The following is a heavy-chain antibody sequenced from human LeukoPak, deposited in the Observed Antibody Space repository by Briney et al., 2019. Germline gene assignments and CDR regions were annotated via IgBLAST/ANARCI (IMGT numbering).Heavy chain of an antibody. CDR2: IRYDGSNK. Sequence: GGSLRLSCAASGFTFSSYGMHWVRQAPAKGLEWVAFIRYDGSNKYYADSVKGRFTISRDNSKNTLYLQMNSLRAEDTAVYYCAKDSYDSCGSLFDYWGQGTLVTVSS. CDR3: AKDSYDSCGSLFDY. J-gene: IGHJ4*02. CDR1: GFTFSSYG. D-gene: IGHD3-22*01. V-gene: IGHV3-30*02.